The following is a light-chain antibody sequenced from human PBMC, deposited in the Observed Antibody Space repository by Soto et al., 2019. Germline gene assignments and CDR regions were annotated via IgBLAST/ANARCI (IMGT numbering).Light chain of an antibody. CDR2: TAS. CDR1: QDISGW. Sequence: DIQMTQSPSSVSASVGGRVTLTCRASQDISGWLAWCQQTPGKAPRFLIYTASNLHTGVPSRFSGSGSGTEFTLTITNLQPEDFATYYCQQSHSFPPTFGGGTKVDI. V-gene: IGKV1-12*01. J-gene: IGKJ4*01. CDR3: QQSHSFPPT.